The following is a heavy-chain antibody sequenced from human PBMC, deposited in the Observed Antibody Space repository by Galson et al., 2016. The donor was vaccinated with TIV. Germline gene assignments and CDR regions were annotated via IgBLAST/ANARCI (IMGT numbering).Heavy chain of an antibody. Sequence: SLRLSCAASGFTLSDYYMSWIRQAPGKGLEWVSYISSSGSTIDYADSVKGRLTLSRDNAKNSMYLQMKSLRAEDTAVYFCARRGNYDFWSAYSGSSFDYWGQGTLVTVSS. V-gene: IGHV3-11*01. CDR1: GFTLSDYY. J-gene: IGHJ4*02. CDR3: ARRGNYDFWSAYSGSSFDY. CDR2: ISSSGSTI. D-gene: IGHD3-3*01.